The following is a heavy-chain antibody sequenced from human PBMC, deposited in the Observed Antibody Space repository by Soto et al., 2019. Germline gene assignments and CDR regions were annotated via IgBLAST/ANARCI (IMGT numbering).Heavy chain of an antibody. D-gene: IGHD2-2*01. CDR2: ISAYNGNT. J-gene: IGHJ3*02. V-gene: IGHV1-18*01. Sequence: ASVTVSCKASGYTFTSYGISWVRQAPGQGLEWMGWISAYNGNTNYAQKLQGRVTMTTDTSTSTAYMELRSLRSDDTAVYYCARDVEVPAAAAAFDIWGQGTMVTVSS. CDR1: GYTFTSYG. CDR3: ARDVEVPAAAAAFDI.